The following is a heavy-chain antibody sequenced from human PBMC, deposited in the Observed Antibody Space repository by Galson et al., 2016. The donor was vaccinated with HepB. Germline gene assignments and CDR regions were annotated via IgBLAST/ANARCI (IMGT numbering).Heavy chain of an antibody. J-gene: IGHJ4*02. Sequence: GFTFSTYGMHWVRQAPGKGLEWVAVISYDGDTKYHADSVKGRFTISRDNSKNTLYLQMHRLRFEDTAVYYCASDPRQWQRGYNYGFEYWGQGTLVSVSS. D-gene: IGHD5-18*01. CDR3: ASDPRQWQRGYNYGFEY. CDR2: ISYDGDTK. CDR1: GFTFSTYG. V-gene: IGHV3-30*03.